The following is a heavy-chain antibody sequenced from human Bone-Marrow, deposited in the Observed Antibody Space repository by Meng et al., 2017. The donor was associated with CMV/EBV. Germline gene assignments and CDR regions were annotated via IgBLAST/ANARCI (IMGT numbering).Heavy chain of an antibody. CDR1: GGTFSHYG. V-gene: IGHV1-69*05. Sequence: SSVTVSCKASGGTFSHYGFTWVRQAPGQGLEFMGGIIPIYYTPNHAQKFRGRVTISTDESTSTAYMELNLLKSEDTAMYYCAVNYNILTGYVTGFDYWGQGTLVTVSS. CDR2: IIPIYYTP. CDR3: AVNYNILTGYVTGFDY. D-gene: IGHD3-9*01. J-gene: IGHJ4*02.